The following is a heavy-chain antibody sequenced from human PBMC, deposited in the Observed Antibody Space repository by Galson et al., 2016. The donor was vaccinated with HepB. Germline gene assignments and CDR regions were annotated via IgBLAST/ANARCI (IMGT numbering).Heavy chain of an antibody. J-gene: IGHJ4*02. CDR3: TRDIERVGATLYFDY. Sequence: WVAKIKQDGSEKYYADSVKGRFTTSRDNAHNSLYLQMDSLRAEDSAIYFCTRDIERVGATLYFDYWGRGTLVTVSS. V-gene: IGHV3-7*01. CDR2: IKQDGSEK. D-gene: IGHD1-26*01.